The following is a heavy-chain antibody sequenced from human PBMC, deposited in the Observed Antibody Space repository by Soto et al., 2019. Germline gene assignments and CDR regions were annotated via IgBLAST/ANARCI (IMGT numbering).Heavy chain of an antibody. V-gene: IGHV4-39*01. Sequence: QLQLQESGPGLVKPSETLSLTCTVSGGSISSSSYYWGWIRQPPGKGLEWIGSIYYSGGTYYNPSLKSRVTISVDTSKNQFSLKLSSVTAADTAVYYCARHNIVGATMAHDAFDIWGQGTMVTVSS. CDR3: ARHNIVGATMAHDAFDI. CDR2: IYYSGGT. CDR1: GGSISSSSYY. J-gene: IGHJ3*02. D-gene: IGHD1-26*01.